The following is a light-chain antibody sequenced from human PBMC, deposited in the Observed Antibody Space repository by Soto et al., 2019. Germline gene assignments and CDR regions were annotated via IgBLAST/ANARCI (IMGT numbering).Light chain of an antibody. CDR3: LQSYTAPAT. Sequence: DIQMIQSPSSLSASVGDRVTITCRASQNIDNCLSWYQQKPGKAPNLLIYAASSLHSGVPSRFSGSGSGTDFTLTISSLQREDLETYYCLQSYTAPATFGQGTRVEIK. J-gene: IGKJ1*01. CDR1: QNIDNC. CDR2: AAS. V-gene: IGKV1-39*01.